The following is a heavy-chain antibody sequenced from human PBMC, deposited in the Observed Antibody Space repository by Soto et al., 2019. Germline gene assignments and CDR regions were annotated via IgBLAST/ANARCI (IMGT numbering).Heavy chain of an antibody. Sequence: QVQLQESGPGLVKPSQTLSLNCTVSGGSISSGGYYWSWIRQHPGKGLEWIGYIYYSGSTYYNPSLKSRVTISVDTSKNQFSLKLSSVTAADTAVYYCARDRDTRGIENAFDIWGQGTMVTVSS. CDR3: ARDRDTRGIENAFDI. J-gene: IGHJ3*02. CDR1: GGSISSGGYY. D-gene: IGHD2-2*02. V-gene: IGHV4-31*03. CDR2: IYYSGST.